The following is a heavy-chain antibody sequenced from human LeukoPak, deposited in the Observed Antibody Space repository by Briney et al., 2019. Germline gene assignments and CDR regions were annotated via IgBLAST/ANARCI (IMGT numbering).Heavy chain of an antibody. CDR2: ISSSSSYI. CDR1: GFTFSDYW. CDR3: ARGRPIDY. Sequence: GGSLRLSCAASGFTFSDYWMTWVRQAPGKGLEWVSYISSSSSYIYYADSVKGRFTISRDNGKNSLYLQMNSLRAEDTAVYYCARGRPIDYWGQGTLVTVSS. J-gene: IGHJ4*02. V-gene: IGHV3-21*01.